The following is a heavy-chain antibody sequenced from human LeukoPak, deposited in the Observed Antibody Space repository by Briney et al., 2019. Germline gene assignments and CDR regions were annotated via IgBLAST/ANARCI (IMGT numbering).Heavy chain of an antibody. V-gene: IGHV4-61*01. D-gene: IGHD2-15*01. CDR3: ARGAYCSGGSCYHNPYCYYHMDV. CDR1: GGSVSSGSYY. Sequence: PSETLSLTCTVSGGSVSSGSYYWNWIRQPPGKGLEWIGYIYYSGSTKYNPSLKSRVTISVDTSKNQFSLKLTSVTAADTAVYYCARGAYCSGGSCYHNPYCYYHMDVWGKGTTVTVSS. J-gene: IGHJ6*03. CDR2: IYYSGST.